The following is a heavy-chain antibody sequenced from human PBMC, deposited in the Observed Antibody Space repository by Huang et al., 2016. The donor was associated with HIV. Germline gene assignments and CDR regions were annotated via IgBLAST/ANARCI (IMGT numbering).Heavy chain of an antibody. Sequence: VQLVQSGAEVKKPGASVKVSCKAYGYTFTSYYMHWVRQAPGQGLECMGIINPIGGSTSYAQKYQCRVTMTWDTSTSTGYMALSSLRSEDTAVYYCARVDGYCSGCSCYGYYYYYGMDVWGQGTTVTVSS. D-gene: IGHD2-15*01. J-gene: IGHJ6*02. CDR3: ARVDGYCSGCSCYGYYYYYGMDV. V-gene: IGHV1-46*01. CDR2: INPIGGST. CDR1: GYTFTSYY.